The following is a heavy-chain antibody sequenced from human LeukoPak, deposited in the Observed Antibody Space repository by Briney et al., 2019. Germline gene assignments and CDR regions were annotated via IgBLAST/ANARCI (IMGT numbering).Heavy chain of an antibody. CDR3: AKDRYCSSTSCYSYMDV. CDR1: GFTFSNFA. V-gene: IGHV3-43*02. D-gene: IGHD2-2*02. CDR2: ISGSASST. J-gene: IGHJ6*03. Sequence: GGSLRLSCAASGFTFSNFAMSWVRQAPGKGLEWVSGISGSASSTYYADSVKGRFTISRDNSKNSLYLQMNSLRAEDTALYYCAKDRYCSSTSCYSYMDVWGKGTTVTVSS.